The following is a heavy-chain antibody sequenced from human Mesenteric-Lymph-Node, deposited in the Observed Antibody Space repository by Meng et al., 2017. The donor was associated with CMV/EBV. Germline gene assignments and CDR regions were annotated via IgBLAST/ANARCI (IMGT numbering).Heavy chain of an antibody. J-gene: IGHJ3*02. Sequence: SETLSLTCTVSGGSISSYYWSWIRQPPGKGLRWIGYIYYSGSTNYNPSLKSRVTISVDTSKNQFSLKLSSVTAADTAVYYCARTTMKEAFDIWGQGTMVTVSS. CDR2: IYYSGST. CDR3: ARTTMKEAFDI. CDR1: GGSISSYY. D-gene: IGHD3-22*01. V-gene: IGHV4-59*01.